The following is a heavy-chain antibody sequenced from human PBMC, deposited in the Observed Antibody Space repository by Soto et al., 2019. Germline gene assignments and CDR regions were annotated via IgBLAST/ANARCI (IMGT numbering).Heavy chain of an antibody. CDR3: ARSSIAARSDAFDI. J-gene: IGHJ3*02. CDR1: GDSVSSNSAA. Sequence: SQTLSLTCVISGDSVSSNSAAWNWIRQSPSRGLEWLGRTYYRSKWYNDYAVSVKSRITVNPDTSKNQFSLQLNSVTPEDTAVYYCARSSIAARSDAFDIWGQGTMVTVSS. V-gene: IGHV6-1*01. D-gene: IGHD6-6*01. CDR2: TYYRSKWYN.